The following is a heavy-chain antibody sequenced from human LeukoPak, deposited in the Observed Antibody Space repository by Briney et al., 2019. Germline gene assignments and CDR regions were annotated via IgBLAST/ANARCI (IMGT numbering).Heavy chain of an antibody. Sequence: GGSLRLSCAASGFAFSSHAMNWVRQAPGKGLEWVSFIGGGGDRTFYADSVKGRFTTSREDSENTLYLQMNSLKAEDTAIYYCAKKRKSDVGYDFDYWGQGILVTVSS. CDR3: AKKRKSDVGYDFDY. CDR1: GFAFSSHA. V-gene: IGHV3-23*01. J-gene: IGHJ4*02. D-gene: IGHD5-12*01. CDR2: IGGGGDRT.